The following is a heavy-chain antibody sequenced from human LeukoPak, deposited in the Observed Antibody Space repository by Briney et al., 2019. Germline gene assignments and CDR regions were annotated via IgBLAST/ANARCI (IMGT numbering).Heavy chain of an antibody. CDR3: ARSNGDYYDSSGYGY. D-gene: IGHD3-22*01. J-gene: IGHJ4*02. CDR1: GFTFSSYG. CDR2: IWYDGSNK. V-gene: IGHV3-33*01. Sequence: GRSLRLSCAASGFTFSSYGMHWVRQAPGKGLEWVAVIWYDGSNKYYADSVKGRFTISRDNSKNTLYLQMNSLRAEDTAVYYCARSNGDYYDSSGYGYWGQGTLVTVSS.